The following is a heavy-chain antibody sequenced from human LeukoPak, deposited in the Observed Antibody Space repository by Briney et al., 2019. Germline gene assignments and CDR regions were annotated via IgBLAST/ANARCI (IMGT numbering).Heavy chain of an antibody. CDR1: GFTFSSYA. CDR2: ISGSGGST. D-gene: IGHD3-3*01. V-gene: IGHV3-23*01. CDR3: AKTGLSGGSGYYYFDY. Sequence: PGGSLRVSCAASGFTFSSYAMSWVRQAPGKGLEWVSAISGSGGSTYYADSVKGRFTISGDNSKNTLYLQMNSLRAEDTAVYYCAKTGLSGGSGYYYFDYWGQGTLVTVSS. J-gene: IGHJ4*02.